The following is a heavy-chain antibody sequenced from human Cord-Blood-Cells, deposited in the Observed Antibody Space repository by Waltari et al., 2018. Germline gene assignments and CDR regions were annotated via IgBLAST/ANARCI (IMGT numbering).Heavy chain of an antibody. J-gene: IGHJ4*02. D-gene: IGHD1-26*01. V-gene: IGHV3-30*03. CDR1: GFTFSSYG. Sequence: QVQLVESGGGVVQPGRCLRLSCAASGFTFSSYGMHWVRQAPGKGLEWVAVISYDGSNKYYADSVKGRFTISRDTSKNTLYLQMNSLRAEDTAVYYCASGSYYFDYWGQGTLVTVSS. CDR2: ISYDGSNK. CDR3: ASGSYYFDY.